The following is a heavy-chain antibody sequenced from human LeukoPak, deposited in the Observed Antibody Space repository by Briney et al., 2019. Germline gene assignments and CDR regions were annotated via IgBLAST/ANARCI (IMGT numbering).Heavy chain of an antibody. J-gene: IGHJ3*02. Sequence: GGSLRLSCAASGFTFSNAWMSWVRQAPGKGLEWVGRIKSKTDGGTTDYAAPVKGRFTISRDDSKNTLYLQMNSLKTEDTAVYYCTTDRNVDTAMVLHAFGIWGQGTMVTVSS. D-gene: IGHD5-18*01. CDR1: GFTFSNAW. V-gene: IGHV3-15*01. CDR3: TTDRNVDTAMVLHAFGI. CDR2: IKSKTDGGTT.